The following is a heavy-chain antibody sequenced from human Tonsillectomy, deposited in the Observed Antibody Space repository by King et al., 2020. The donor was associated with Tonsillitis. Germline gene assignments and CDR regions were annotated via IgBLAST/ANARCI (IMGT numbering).Heavy chain of an antibody. J-gene: IGHJ4*02. CDR3: ARVGGSGSQHNDY. Sequence: QLQESGPGLVKPSETLSLTCTVSGGSISSSSHYWGWIRQPPGTGLEWIATIHYSGSTYYNPSLKSRVTMSVDTSKNQFSLKLSSVTAADTAEYYCARVGGSGSQHNDYWGQGTLVTVSS. CDR1: GGSISSSSHY. CDR2: IHYSGST. D-gene: IGHD1-26*01. V-gene: IGHV4-39*07.